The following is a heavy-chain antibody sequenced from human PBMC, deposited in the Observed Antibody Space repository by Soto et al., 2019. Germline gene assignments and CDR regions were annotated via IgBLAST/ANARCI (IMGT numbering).Heavy chain of an antibody. D-gene: IGHD5-12*01. CDR3: ARLEKDIVATIFYFDY. CDR1: GYSFTSYW. J-gene: IGHJ4*02. V-gene: IGHV5-51*01. Sequence: PGESLKISCKGSGYSFTSYWIVWVRQMPGKGLEWMGIIYPGDSDTRYSPSFQGQVTISADKSISTAYLQWSSLKASDTAMYYCARLEKDIVATIFYFDYWGQGTLVTVSS. CDR2: IYPGDSDT.